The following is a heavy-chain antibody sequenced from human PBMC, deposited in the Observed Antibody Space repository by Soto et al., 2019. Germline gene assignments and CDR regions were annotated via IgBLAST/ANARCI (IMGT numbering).Heavy chain of an antibody. D-gene: IGHD3-22*01. Sequence: QVQLVQSGAEVKKPWASVKVSCKASGYTFTNFYIHWVRQAPGQGLEWMGIINPSGGSTSYAQKFQGRVSMTRDTSTSTVYMELSRLRSEDTAVYYCAGVGDSSCYNSPDFDYCGQGSLVTDSS. V-gene: IGHV1-46*01. CDR2: INPSGGST. CDR1: GYTFTNFY. CDR3: AGVGDSSCYNSPDFDY. J-gene: IGHJ4*02.